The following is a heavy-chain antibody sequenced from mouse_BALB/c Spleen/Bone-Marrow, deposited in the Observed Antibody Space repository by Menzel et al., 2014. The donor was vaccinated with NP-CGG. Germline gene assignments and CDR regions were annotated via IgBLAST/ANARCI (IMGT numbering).Heavy chain of an antibody. D-gene: IGHD2-1*01. V-gene: IGHV5-12-2*01. CDR1: GFTFSSYT. CDR2: IIDGGGST. Sequence: EVKVEESGGGLVQPGGSLKLSCAASGFTFSSYTMSWVRQTPEKRLEWVAYIIDGGGSTYYPDTVKGRFTISRDNAKNTLYLQMSSLKSEDTAMYYCARQIYFPYFDYWGQGTTLTVSS. J-gene: IGHJ2*01. CDR3: ARQIYFPYFDY.